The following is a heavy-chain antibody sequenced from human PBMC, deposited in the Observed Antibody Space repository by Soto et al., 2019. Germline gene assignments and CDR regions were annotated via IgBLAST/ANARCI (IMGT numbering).Heavy chain of an antibody. J-gene: IGHJ4*02. CDR1: GFTFSNYA. CDR2: ISGSGGST. Sequence: GGSLRLSCAASGFTFSNYAVTWVRQAPGKGLEWVSAISGSGGSTYYADSVKGRFTISRDNSKNTLYLQMNSLRAEDTAVYYCAKDQGSSWYEIDYWGQGTLVTVSX. D-gene: IGHD6-13*01. V-gene: IGHV3-23*01. CDR3: AKDQGSSWYEIDY.